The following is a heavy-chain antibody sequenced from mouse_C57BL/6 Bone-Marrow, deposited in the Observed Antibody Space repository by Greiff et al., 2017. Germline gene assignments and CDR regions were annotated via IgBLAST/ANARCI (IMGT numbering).Heavy chain of an antibody. J-gene: IGHJ1*03. V-gene: IGHV1-78*01. CDR3: ARGPYYYGSSSWYFDV. Sequence: QVQLQQSDAELVKPGASVKISYKVSGYTFTDHTIHWMKQRPEQGLEWIGYIYPRDGSTKYNEKFKGKATLTADKSSSTAYMQLNSLTSEDSAVYFCARGPYYYGSSSWYFDVWGTGTTVTVSS. D-gene: IGHD1-1*01. CDR2: IYPRDGST. CDR1: GYTFTDHT.